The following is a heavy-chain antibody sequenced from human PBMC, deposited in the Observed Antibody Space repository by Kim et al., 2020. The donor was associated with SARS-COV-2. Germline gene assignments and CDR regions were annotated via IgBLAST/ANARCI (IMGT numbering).Heavy chain of an antibody. V-gene: IGHV4-59*01. Sequence: SETRSLTCTVSGGSISSYYWSWIRQPPGKGLEWIGYIYYSGSANYNPSLKSRVTISVDTSKNQFSLKLSSVTAADTAIYYCARGSGCSRTTCSFDYWGQGTLVTVSS. CDR2: IYYSGSA. D-gene: IGHD2-2*01. CDR3: ARGSGCSRTTCSFDY. CDR1: GGSISSYY. J-gene: IGHJ4*02.